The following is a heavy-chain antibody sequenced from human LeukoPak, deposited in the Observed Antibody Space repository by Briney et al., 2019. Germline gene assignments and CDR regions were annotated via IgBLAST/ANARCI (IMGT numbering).Heavy chain of an antibody. J-gene: IGHJ6*04. CDR3: AELGITMIGGV. D-gene: IGHD3-10*02. V-gene: IGHV3-21*01. CDR1: GFTFSSYS. CDR2: ISSSSSYI. Sequence: GGSLRLSCAASGFTFSSYSMNWVRQAPGKGLEWVSSISSSSSYIYYADSVKGRFTISRDNAKSSLYLQMNSLRAEDTAVYYCAELGITMIGGVWGKGTTVTVSS.